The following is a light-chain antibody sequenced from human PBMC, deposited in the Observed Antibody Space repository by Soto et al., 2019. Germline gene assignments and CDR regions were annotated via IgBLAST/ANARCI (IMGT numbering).Light chain of an antibody. CDR2: AAS. V-gene: IGKV1-27*01. CDR1: QGISNY. CDR3: QKCGIAPFS. Sequence: DIQMTQSPSSLSASVGDRVTITCRASQGISNYLAWYQQKPGKVPKLLIYAASTLQSGVPSRFSGSGSGTDFTLTISSLQPADVATYYCQKCGIAPFSFGGGTKGEL. J-gene: IGKJ4*01.